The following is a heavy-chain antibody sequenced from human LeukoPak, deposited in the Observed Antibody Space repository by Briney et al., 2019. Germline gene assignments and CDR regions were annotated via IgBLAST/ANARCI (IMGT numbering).Heavy chain of an antibody. CDR2: IHNSGST. CDR1: GGSISSLY. D-gene: IGHD2-2*01. Sequence: SETLSLTCTVSGGSISSLYWTWIWQPPGKGLEWIGNIHNSGSTNYNPSLKSRVTISVDTAKNQFSLRLNSVTAADTAVYYCGRESFGGHCSRTDCFQYTWVDPWGQGSLVTVSS. V-gene: IGHV4-59*11. J-gene: IGHJ5*02. CDR3: GRESFGGHCSRTDCFQYTWVDP.